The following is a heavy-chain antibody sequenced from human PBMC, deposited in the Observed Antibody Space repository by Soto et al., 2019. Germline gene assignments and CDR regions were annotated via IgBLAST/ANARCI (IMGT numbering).Heavy chain of an antibody. V-gene: IGHV3-13*01. CDR1: GFTFSTYD. Sequence: EVLLVESGGGLVQPGGSLRLSCTTSGFTFSTYDMHWVRQVTGKGLEWVSGIVVSGDTYFPDSVKGRFTISRENAKNSLYLQMDSLRVEDTAVYYCARRGIDTICGFDALDVWGLGTKVTGSS. CDR2: IVVSGDT. J-gene: IGHJ3*01. CDR3: ARRGIDTICGFDALDV. D-gene: IGHD3-3*01.